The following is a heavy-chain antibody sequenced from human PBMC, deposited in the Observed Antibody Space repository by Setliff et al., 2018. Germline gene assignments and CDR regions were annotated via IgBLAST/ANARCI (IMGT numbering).Heavy chain of an antibody. CDR1: GYTFISYG. CDR2: ISAYNGNT. V-gene: IGHV1-18*01. CDR3: ARGGIGFSEITIFGVALYWFDP. J-gene: IGHJ5*02. Sequence: ASVKVSCKASGYTFISYGISWVRQAPGQGLEWMGWISAYNGNTNYAQKLQGRVTMTTDTSTSTVYMELSSLRSEDTAVYYCARGGIGFSEITIFGVALYWFDPWGQGTLVTVSS. D-gene: IGHD3-3*01.